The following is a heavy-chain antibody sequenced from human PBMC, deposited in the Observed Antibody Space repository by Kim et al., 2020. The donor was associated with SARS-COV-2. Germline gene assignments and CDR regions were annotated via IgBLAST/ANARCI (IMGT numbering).Heavy chain of an antibody. D-gene: IGHD4-17*01. CDR3: ATLDYGDYGTDY. Sequence: NYDPSRKSRVTITIDTSENQFAVKLSSGTAADTAVYYCATLDYGDYGTDYWGQGALVTVSS. V-gene: IGHV4-59*08. J-gene: IGHJ4*02.